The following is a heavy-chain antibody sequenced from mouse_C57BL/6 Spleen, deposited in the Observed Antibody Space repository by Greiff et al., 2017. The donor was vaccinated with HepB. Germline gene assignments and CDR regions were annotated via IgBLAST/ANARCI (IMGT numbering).Heavy chain of an antibody. J-gene: IGHJ2*01. D-gene: IGHD1-1*01. CDR3: ARKWLGVHYYGSLDY. CDR1: GYTFTSYW. V-gene: IGHV1-50*01. CDR2: IDPSDSYT. Sequence: QVQLQQPGAELVKPGASVKLSCKASGYTFTSYWMQWVKQRPGQGLEWIGEIDPSDSYTNYNQKFKGKATLTVDTSSSTAYMQLSSLTSEDSAVYYCARKWLGVHYYGSLDYWGQGTTLTVSS.